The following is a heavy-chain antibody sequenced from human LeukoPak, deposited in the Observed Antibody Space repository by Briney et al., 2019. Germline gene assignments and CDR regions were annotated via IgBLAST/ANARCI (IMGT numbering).Heavy chain of an antibody. CDR2: IYYGGNT. D-gene: IGHD5-18*01. CDR3: ARHRSGGYYYGVLDY. Sequence: SDTQSLTCTVSGRSISRSSYHWASIRQPPGKGLDWIGSIYYGGNTYYTPSLKGRVTISVDTSTNQFSLKLSSVTAADTAMYYCARHRSGGYYYGVLDYWGQGTLVTVSS. CDR1: GRSISRSSYH. V-gene: IGHV4-39*01. J-gene: IGHJ4*02.